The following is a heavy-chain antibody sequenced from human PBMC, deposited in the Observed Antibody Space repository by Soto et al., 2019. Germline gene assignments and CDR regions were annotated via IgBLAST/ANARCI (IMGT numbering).Heavy chain of an antibody. CDR3: VKFVFGYSYGQNYYYYGMDV. Sequence: GGSLRLSCSASGFTFSSYAMHWVRQAPGKGLEYVSAISSNGGSTYYADSVKGRFTISRDNSKNTLYLQMSSLRAEDTAVYYCVKFVFGYSYGQNYYYYGMDVWGQGTTVTVSS. CDR2: ISSNGGST. CDR1: GFTFSSYA. J-gene: IGHJ6*02. V-gene: IGHV3-64D*08. D-gene: IGHD5-18*01.